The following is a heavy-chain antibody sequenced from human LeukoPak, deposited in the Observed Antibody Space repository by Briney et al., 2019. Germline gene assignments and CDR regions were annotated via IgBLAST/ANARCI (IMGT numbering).Heavy chain of an antibody. CDR2: VNPLFGAP. J-gene: IGHJ4*02. CDR3: ATNRPLGEYWLRCEL. D-gene: IGHD3-16*01. CDR1: GDIFNSFA. Sequence: SVRVSCKAPGDIFNSFALNWVRQAPGQGLEWMGGVNPLFGAPNYAQRFQGRVTITADESTGTAYMELTSRRSENAPVFFFATNRPLGEYWLRCELWGERTLVIVSS. V-gene: IGHV1-69*13.